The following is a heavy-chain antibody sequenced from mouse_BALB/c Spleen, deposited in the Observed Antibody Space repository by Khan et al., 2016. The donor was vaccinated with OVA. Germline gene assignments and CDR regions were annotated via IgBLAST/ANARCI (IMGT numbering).Heavy chain of an antibody. CDR1: GFTFSTYG. CDR2: ISSDGDYT. CDR3: ASHLTGSFAY. Sequence: EVQLVESGGDLVKPGGSLRLSCAASGFTFSTYGMSWVRQPPDKRLEWVATISSDGDYTYYPDTVKGRFTISRNNAENTLYLQMSSLKSEDTAIYYCASHLTGSFAYWGQGTLVTVSA. D-gene: IGHD4-1*01. J-gene: IGHJ3*01. V-gene: IGHV5-6*01.